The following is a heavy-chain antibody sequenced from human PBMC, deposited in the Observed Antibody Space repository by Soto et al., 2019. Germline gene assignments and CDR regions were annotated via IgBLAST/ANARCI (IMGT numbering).Heavy chain of an antibody. D-gene: IGHD3-16*01. CDR3: ARIPERLGGGRFDP. Sequence: QVQLQESGPGLVKSSGTLSLTCAVSGDSISSNNWWSWVRQPPGKGLEWIGEIYHSGTVNYNPSLKSRVTISVDKSKKLFSLNLSSVTAADTAMDYCARIPERLGGGRFDPWGQGTLVTVSS. CDR2: IYHSGTV. CDR1: GDSISSNNW. V-gene: IGHV4-4*02. J-gene: IGHJ5*02.